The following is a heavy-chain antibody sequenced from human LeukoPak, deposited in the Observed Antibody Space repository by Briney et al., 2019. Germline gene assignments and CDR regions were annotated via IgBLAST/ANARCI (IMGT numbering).Heavy chain of an antibody. CDR1: GVSITKYL. J-gene: IGHJ5*02. CDR2: LDVTGKT. CDR3: ARSEFGFGATNFDT. V-gene: IGHV4-59*01. D-gene: IGHD3-10*01. Sequence: SETLSLTCDVSGVSITKYLWNWIRQSPGKGLEWIGYLDVTGKTKYASFFESRVTISGDISKNQFSLRLTSLTAADTAVYFCARSEFGFGATNFDTWGQGTLVSVYS.